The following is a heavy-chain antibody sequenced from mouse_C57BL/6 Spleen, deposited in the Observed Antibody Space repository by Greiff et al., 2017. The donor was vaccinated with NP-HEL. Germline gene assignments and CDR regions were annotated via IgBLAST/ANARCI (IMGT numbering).Heavy chain of an antibody. CDR2: IYPGDGDT. CDR3: ARSSGYPYFDY. Sequence: VQLQQSGPELVKPGASVKISCKASGYAFSSSWMNWVKQRPGKGLEWIGRIYPGDGDTNYNGKFKGKATLTADKSSSTAYMQLSSLTSEDSAVYFCARSSGYPYFDYWGQGTTLTVSS. D-gene: IGHD3-2*02. CDR1: GYAFSSSW. J-gene: IGHJ2*01. V-gene: IGHV1-82*01.